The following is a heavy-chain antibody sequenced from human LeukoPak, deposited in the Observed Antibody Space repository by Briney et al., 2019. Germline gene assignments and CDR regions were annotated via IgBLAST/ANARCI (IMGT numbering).Heavy chain of an antibody. CDR3: TTDMERPPDLDAFDI. J-gene: IGHJ3*02. Sequence: GGSLRLSCAASGFTFSNAWMSWVRQAPGKGLEWVGRIKSKTDGGTTDYAAPVKGRFTISRDDSKNTLYLQMNSLKTEDTAVYYCTTDMERPPDLDAFDIWGQGTMVTVSS. V-gene: IGHV3-15*01. CDR1: GFTFSNAW. D-gene: IGHD1-1*01. CDR2: IKSKTDGGTT.